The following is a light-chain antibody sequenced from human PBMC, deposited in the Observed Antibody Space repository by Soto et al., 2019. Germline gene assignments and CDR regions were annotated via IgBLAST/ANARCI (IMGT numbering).Light chain of an antibody. J-gene: IGKJ2*02. V-gene: IGKV1-6*01. CDR3: LQDYDYPRT. Sequence: IQMTQSPSSLSASVGNRVTITCRTSQGVRYDLGWYQQKPGKAPKFLIYAASRLHSGVPSRFSGSGSGTDFTLTINSLQPEDVATYYCLQDYDYPRTFGQRTNLDIK. CDR2: AAS. CDR1: QGVRYD.